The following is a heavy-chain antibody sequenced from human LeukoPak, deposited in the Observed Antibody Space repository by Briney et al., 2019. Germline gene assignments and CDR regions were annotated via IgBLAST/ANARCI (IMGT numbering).Heavy chain of an antibody. CDR1: GYTFTNYN. V-gene: IGHV1-18*01. CDR3: ARDDEEFGELSWFDP. Sequence: ASVKVSCKASGYTFTNYNVTWVRQAPGQGLEWLEWISAYNGKTNYAQNFQGRVTMTTEKSTTTAYMELTSLRFDDTAVYYCARDDEEFGELSWFDPWGQGTLVTVSS. CDR2: ISAYNGKT. J-gene: IGHJ5*02. D-gene: IGHD3-10*01.